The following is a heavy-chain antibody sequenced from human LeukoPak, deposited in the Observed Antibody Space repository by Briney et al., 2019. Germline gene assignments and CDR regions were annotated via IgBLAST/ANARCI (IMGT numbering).Heavy chain of an antibody. V-gene: IGHV4-39*01. CDR1: GGFIGSSSFY. CDR3: ARQVDTAMVNNYFDY. Sequence: SETLSLTCTVSGGFIGSSSFYWAWIRQTPGKGLEWIGSLAYSGSTYYKSSLKSRVTISVDTSKNQFSLKLSSVTAADTAVYYWARQVDTAMVNNYFDYWGQGTLVTVSS. CDR2: LAYSGST. J-gene: IGHJ4*02. D-gene: IGHD5-18*01.